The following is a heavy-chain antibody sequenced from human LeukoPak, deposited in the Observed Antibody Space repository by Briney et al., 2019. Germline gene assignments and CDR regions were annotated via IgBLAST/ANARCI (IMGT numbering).Heavy chain of an antibody. Sequence: GGSLRLSCAASGFTFSTYEMNWVRQAPGKGLEWLSYIIGDGTTTQYADSVRDRFTISRDNDKNSLYLQMNSLRADDTAVYYCARDPGGAFDYWGQGTLVTVSS. V-gene: IGHV3-48*03. J-gene: IGHJ4*02. D-gene: IGHD3-16*01. CDR2: IIGDGTTT. CDR3: ARDPGGAFDY. CDR1: GFTFSTYE.